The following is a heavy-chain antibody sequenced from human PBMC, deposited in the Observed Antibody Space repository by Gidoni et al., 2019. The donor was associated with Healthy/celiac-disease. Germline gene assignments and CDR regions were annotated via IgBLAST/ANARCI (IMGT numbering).Heavy chain of an antibody. D-gene: IGHD3-16*02. J-gene: IGHJ4*02. Sequence: QFQLQHRGAGLLKPSETLSPTRAVEGGSFCGYYWTWSRQSPGTGLEWIGEINHSGTTNSNPSLKSRVTISGDTSKVQLSLKLSSVTAADTAVYYCARSRSDYVWGSYRYYIDYWGQGTLVTVSS. CDR1: GGSFCGYY. CDR2: INHSGTT. CDR3: ARSRSDYVWGSYRYYIDY. V-gene: IGHV4-34*01.